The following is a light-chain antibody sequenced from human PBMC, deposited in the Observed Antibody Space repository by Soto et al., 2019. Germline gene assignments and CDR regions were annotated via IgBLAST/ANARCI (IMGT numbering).Light chain of an antibody. CDR2: SAS. CDR1: QSISSY. CDR3: QQANNSMNR. J-gene: IGKJ5*01. Sequence: SDMPRSHYPPSASVGARVTITCRASQSISSYLNWYQQKPGKAPKVLIYSASSLQSGVPSRFSGSGSGTDFTLTISSLQPEDSATYYCQQANNSMNRFGHRGRPDIK. V-gene: IGKV1-39*01.